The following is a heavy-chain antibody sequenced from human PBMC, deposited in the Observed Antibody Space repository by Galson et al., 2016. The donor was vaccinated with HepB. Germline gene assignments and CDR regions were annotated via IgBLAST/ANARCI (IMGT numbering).Heavy chain of an antibody. CDR3: AKDRGASHGTRWDYYHYVMDV. CDR2: ISWNSANI. D-gene: IGHD3-16*01. Sequence: SLRLSCAVSGFALGDYAMHWVRQAPGKGLEWVSGISWNSANIVYADSVKGRFTVSRDNANNSLYLQMSSLRAEDTAFYYCAKDRGASHGTRWDYYHYVMDVWGQGTTVTVSS. V-gene: IGHV3-9*01. CDR1: GFALGDYA. J-gene: IGHJ6*02.